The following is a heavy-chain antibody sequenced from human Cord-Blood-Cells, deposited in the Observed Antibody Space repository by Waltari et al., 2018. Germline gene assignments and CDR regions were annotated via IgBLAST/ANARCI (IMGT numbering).Heavy chain of an antibody. CDR1: GGSFSGYY. D-gene: IGHD3-10*01. CDR2: INHSGST. V-gene: IGHV4-34*01. CDR3: ARARRRYYGSGSYYNYFQH. Sequence: QVQLQQWGAGLLKPSETLSLTCAVYGGSFSGYYCSWIRPPPRQGLEGIGEINHSGSTNYNPSLKSRVTISVDTSKNQFSLKLSSVTAADTAVYYCARARRRYYGSGSYYNYFQHWGQGTLVTVSS. J-gene: IGHJ1*01.